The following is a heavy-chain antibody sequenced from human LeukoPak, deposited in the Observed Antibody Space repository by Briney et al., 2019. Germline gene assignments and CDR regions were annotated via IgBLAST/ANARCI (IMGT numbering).Heavy chain of an antibody. J-gene: IGHJ4*02. CDR3: ARHRYSGAYPFDY. D-gene: IGHD6-25*01. V-gene: IGHV4-59*08. CDR2: IYYSGST. CDR1: GGSISSYY. Sequence: PSETLSLTCTVSGGSISSYYWSWIRQPPGKGLEWIGYIYYSGSTNYNPSLKSRVTISVDTSKNQFSLKLSSVTAADTAVYYCARHRYSGAYPFDYWGQGTPVTVSS.